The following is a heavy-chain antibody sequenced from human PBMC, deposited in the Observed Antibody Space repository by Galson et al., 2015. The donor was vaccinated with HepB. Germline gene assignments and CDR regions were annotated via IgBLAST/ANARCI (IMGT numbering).Heavy chain of an antibody. J-gene: IGHJ4*02. CDR2: ISSSSSYI. D-gene: IGHD3-22*01. CDR1: GFTFSTYN. Sequence: SLRLSCAASGFTFSTYNMNWVRQAPGKGLEWVSYISSSSSYINYADSVKGRFTISRDNAKNSLYLQMNSLRDEDTAVYYCASDFYYDSSGYPYWGQGTLVTGSS. V-gene: IGHV3-48*02. CDR3: ASDFYYDSSGYPY.